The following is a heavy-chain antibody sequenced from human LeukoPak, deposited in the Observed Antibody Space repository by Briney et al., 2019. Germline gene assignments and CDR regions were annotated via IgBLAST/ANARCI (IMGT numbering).Heavy chain of an antibody. CDR3: AKGGYSSGWSISGDAFDI. J-gene: IGHJ3*02. CDR2: INWNSNNI. V-gene: IGHV3-9*01. D-gene: IGHD6-19*01. Sequence: PGGSLRLSCAASGFTFDDYAMHWVRQAPGKGLEWVSGINWNSNNIGYADSLKGRFTISRDNAKNSLYLQMNSLRAEDTALYYCAKGGYSSGWSISGDAFDIWAKGQWSPSLQ. CDR1: GFTFDDYA.